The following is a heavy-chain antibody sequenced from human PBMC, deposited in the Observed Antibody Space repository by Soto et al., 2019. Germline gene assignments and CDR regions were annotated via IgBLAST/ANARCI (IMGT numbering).Heavy chain of an antibody. CDR1: GGSISSYY. J-gene: IGHJ4*02. CDR2: IYYSGST. Sequence: PSETLSLTCTVSGGSISSYYWSWIRQPPGKGLEWIGYIYYSGSTNYNPSLKSRVTISVDTSKNQFSLKLSSVTAADTAVYYCARRSSSWYFDYWGQGTLVTVS. CDR3: ARRSSSWYFDY. D-gene: IGHD6-13*01. V-gene: IGHV4-59*08.